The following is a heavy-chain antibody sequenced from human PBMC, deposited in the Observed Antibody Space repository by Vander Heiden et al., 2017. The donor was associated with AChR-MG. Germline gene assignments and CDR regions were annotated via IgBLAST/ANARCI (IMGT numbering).Heavy chain of an antibody. J-gene: IGHJ6*03. CDR2: IYSGGST. D-gene: IGHD3-10*01. Sequence: EVHLVESGGVLIQPGGSLSLSCAASGFTVSSNYMGWVRQAPGKGLEWVSVIYSGGSTYYADSVKGRFTISRDNSKNTLYLQMNSLRAEDTAVYYCARGSSGLLWFGESGYYYMDVWGKGTTVTVSS. CDR1: GFTVSSNY. CDR3: ARGSSGLLWFGESGYYYMDV. V-gene: IGHV3-53*01.